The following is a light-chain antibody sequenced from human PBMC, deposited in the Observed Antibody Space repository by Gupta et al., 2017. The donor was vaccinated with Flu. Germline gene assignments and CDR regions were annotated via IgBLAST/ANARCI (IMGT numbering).Light chain of an antibody. J-gene: IGKJ1*01. V-gene: IGKV4-1*01. CDR1: QSVLYSSKNKNY. Sequence: DIVMTQSPDPLAVSLGERATINCKSSQSVLYSSKNKNYLAWYQQKPGQPPKLLIYWASTREFGVPDRFSGSGSGTDFTLTISSLQAEDVAVYYCQQYYSTPWAFGQGTKVEIK. CDR2: WAS. CDR3: QQYYSTPWA.